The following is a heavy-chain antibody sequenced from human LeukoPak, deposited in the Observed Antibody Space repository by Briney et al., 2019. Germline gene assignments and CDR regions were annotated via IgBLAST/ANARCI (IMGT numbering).Heavy chain of an antibody. V-gene: IGHV5-51*01. CDR3: AMRFWDSSSWYDHFDY. J-gene: IGHJ4*02. CDR2: IYPGESDT. D-gene: IGHD6-13*01. CDR1: GYRFTSYW. Sequence: GGALQISFKGSGYRFTSYWIGWVRPMPGKGVGWMGIIYPGESDTRYSPSFQGQVTISADQSISTAYLQWSSLKASDTAMYYCAMRFWDSSSWYDHFDYWGQGTLVTVSS.